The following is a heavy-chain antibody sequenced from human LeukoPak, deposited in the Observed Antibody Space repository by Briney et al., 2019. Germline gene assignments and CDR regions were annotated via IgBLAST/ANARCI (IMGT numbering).Heavy chain of an antibody. CDR2: ISSSSYI. V-gene: IGHV3-21*01. Sequence: GGSLRLSCAASGFTFSSYSMNWVRKAPGKGLEWVSSISSSSYIYYADSVEGRFTISRDNAKNSLYLQMNSLRAEDTAVYYCARWVPRTRPHAFDIWGQGTMVTVSS. CDR3: ARWVPRTRPHAFDI. J-gene: IGHJ3*02. CDR1: GFTFSSYS. D-gene: IGHD1-1*01.